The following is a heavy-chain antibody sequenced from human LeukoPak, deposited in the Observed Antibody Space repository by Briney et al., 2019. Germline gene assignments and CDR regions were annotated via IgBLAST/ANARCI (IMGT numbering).Heavy chain of an antibody. CDR1: GGSISSYY. J-gene: IGHJ3*02. CDR2: IYYSGST. V-gene: IGHV4-59*01. D-gene: IGHD2-2*01. Sequence: SETLSLTCTVSGGSISSYYWSWIRQPPGKGLEWIGYIYYSGSTNYNPSLKSRVTISVDTSKNQFSLKLSSVTAADTAVYYCARDHAPEDAFDIWGQGTMVTVSS. CDR3: ARDHAPEDAFDI.